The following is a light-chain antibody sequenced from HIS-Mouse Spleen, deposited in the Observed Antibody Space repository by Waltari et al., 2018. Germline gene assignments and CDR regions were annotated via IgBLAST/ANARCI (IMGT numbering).Light chain of an antibody. CDR3: QQLNSYPPT. Sequence: DIQLTQSPSFLSASVGDRVTITCRASQGISSYLALYQKKPWKAPKLLIYAASTLQSGVPSRFSGSGSGTEFTLTISSLQPEDFATYYCQQLNSYPPTFGQGTKVEIK. CDR2: AAS. V-gene: IGKV1-9*01. J-gene: IGKJ1*01. CDR1: QGISSY.